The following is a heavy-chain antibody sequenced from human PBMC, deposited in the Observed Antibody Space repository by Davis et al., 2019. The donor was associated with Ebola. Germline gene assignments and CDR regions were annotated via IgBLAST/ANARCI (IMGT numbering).Heavy chain of an antibody. CDR2: IYYSGST. D-gene: IGHD2-21*01. CDR1: GGSISSYY. V-gene: IGHV4-59*01. J-gene: IGHJ4*02. Sequence: SETLSLTCTVSGGSISSYYWSWIRQPPGKGLEWLGYIYYSGSTNYNPSLKSRVTISVDTSSDQFSLKLSSVTAADTAVYYCAAEEGMSAYFDYWGQGTLVTVSS. CDR3: AAEEGMSAYFDY.